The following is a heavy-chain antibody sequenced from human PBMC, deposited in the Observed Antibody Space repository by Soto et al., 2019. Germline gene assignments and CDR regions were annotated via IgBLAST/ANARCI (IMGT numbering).Heavy chain of an antibody. Sequence: PWGTLRLSCATSGDSFSSYPITWVRQPQRKGLEWVSTISACGNKTYYANSVQSRFTVSRVNSKNTLYPQRNTLGAEDTAIYYCTDFAFNGTRKPGAFEHWGQGTTVTVSS. J-gene: IGHJ6*02. CDR1: GDSFSSYP. V-gene: IGHV3-23*01. CDR3: TDFAFNGTRKPGAFEH. CDR2: ISACGNKT. D-gene: IGHD2-8*01.